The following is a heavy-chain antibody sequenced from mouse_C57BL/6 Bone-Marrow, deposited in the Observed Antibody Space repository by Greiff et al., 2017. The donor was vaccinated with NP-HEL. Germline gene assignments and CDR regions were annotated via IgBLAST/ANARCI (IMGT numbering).Heavy chain of an antibody. J-gene: IGHJ3*01. CDR1: GYSFTSYY. CDR2: IYPGSGNT. V-gene: IGHV1-66*01. D-gene: IGHD2-3*01. Sequence: LEESGPELVKPGASVKISCKASGYSFTSYYIHWVKQRPGQGLEWIGWIYPGSGNTKYNEKFKGKATLTADTSSSTAYMQLSSLTSEDSAVYYCADGPSWFAYWGQGTLVTVSA. CDR3: ADGPSWFAY.